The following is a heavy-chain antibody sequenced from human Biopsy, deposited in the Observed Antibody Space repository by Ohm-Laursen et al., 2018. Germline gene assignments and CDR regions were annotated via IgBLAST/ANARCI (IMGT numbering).Heavy chain of an antibody. CDR2: MNPDSGNT. J-gene: IGHJ5*02. Sequence: ASVKVSCKASGYTFTTYYIHWVRQATGQGLEWMGWMNPDSGNTGYAQNFQGRVTMTRHTSISTAYMELSSLRSEDTAVYFCARADPPLFYYGSGSSNWFDPWGQGTLVTVSS. V-gene: IGHV1-8*01. D-gene: IGHD3-10*01. CDR1: GYTFTTYY. CDR3: ARADPPLFYYGSGSSNWFDP.